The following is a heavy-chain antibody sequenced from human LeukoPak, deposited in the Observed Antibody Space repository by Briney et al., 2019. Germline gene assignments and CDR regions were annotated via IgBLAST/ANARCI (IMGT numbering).Heavy chain of an antibody. CDR3: ARMWTNGRNGMDV. D-gene: IGHD2-8*01. J-gene: IGHJ6*02. V-gene: IGHV3-53*01. Sequence: GGSLRLSSAASGFTVSSNFMSWVRQAPGMGLEWVSVIYSAGGIYYADSVKGRFTISRDNSKNTLYLQMNSLRAEDTAVYYCARMWTNGRNGMDVWGQGTTVTVSS. CDR1: GFTVSSNF. CDR2: IYSAGGI.